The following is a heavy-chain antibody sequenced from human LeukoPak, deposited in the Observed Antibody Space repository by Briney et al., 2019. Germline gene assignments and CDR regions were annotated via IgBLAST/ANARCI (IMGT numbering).Heavy chain of an antibody. CDR1: GYPFLSYG. CDR2: IGTYSANT. V-gene: IGHV1-18*01. J-gene: IGHJ5*02. CDR3: ARDEGP. Sequence: ASVRVSCKASGYPFLSYGINWVRQAPGQGLEWLGWIGTYSANTAYAPSFQGRVTMTTDTSTSTVYMELRSLTSDDTAMYYCARDEGPWGQGTLVTVSS.